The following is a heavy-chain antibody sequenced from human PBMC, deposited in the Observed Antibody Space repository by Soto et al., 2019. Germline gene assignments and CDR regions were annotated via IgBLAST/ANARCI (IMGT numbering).Heavy chain of an antibody. D-gene: IGHD6-25*01. CDR3: AREWAAAAAGMDV. V-gene: IGHV6-1*01. Sequence: SQTLSLTCAISGDSVSSNSAAWNWISQSPSRGLEWLGRTYYRSKWYNDYAVSVKSRITINPDTSKNQFSLQLNSVTPEDTAVYYCAREWAAAAAGMDVWGQGTTVTVSS. CDR1: GDSVSSNSAA. J-gene: IGHJ6*02. CDR2: TYYRSKWYN.